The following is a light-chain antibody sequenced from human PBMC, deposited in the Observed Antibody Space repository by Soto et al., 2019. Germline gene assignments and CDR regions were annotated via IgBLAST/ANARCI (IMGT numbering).Light chain of an antibody. CDR2: AAS. J-gene: IGKJ4*01. CDR3: QQYTPYPVT. V-gene: IGKV1-16*02. CDR1: QVINNY. Sequence: DIQMTQSPSSLSASVGDRVTITCRASQVINNYIAWFQQKPGKAPKSLIYAASNLQSGVPSKFSGSGSGTDFSLTITSLQPEDSATYYCQQYTPYPVTFGGGTKVEI.